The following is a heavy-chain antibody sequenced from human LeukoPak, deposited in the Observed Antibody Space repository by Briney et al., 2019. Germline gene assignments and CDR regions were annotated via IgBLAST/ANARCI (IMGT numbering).Heavy chain of an antibody. D-gene: IGHD3-10*01. J-gene: IGHJ4*02. CDR1: GYTFTSYG. CDR3: APWPIDYYGSGSHGDY. Sequence: ASVTVSCKASGYTFTSYGISWVRQAPGQGLEWMGWMNPNSGNTGYAQKFQGRVTMTRNTSISTAYMELSSLRSEDTAVYYCAPWPIDYYGSGSHGDYWGQGTLVTVSS. V-gene: IGHV1-8*02. CDR2: MNPNSGNT.